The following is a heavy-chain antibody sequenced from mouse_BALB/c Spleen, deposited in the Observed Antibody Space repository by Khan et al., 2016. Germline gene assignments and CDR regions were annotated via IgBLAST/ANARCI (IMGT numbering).Heavy chain of an antibody. V-gene: IGHV1-4*01. Sequence: QVQLKQSGAELVRPGASVKMSCKASGYTFTGYTMYWIKQRPGQGLEWIGYIVPSSGYTDYNQKFRDRATLTADKSSSTAFLQLSSLTSEDSAVYYCTRRGQEGLPDYWGQGTTLTVSS. CDR2: IVPSSGYT. D-gene: IGHD2-13*01. CDR3: TRRGQEGLPDY. J-gene: IGHJ2*01. CDR1: GYTFTGYT.